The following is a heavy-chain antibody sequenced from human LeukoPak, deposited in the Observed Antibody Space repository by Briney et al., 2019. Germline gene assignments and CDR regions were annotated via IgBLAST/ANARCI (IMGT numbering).Heavy chain of an antibody. CDR3: ARARLLRDAFDI. V-gene: IGHV1-18*01. Sequence: ASVRVSCKPSGYTFTSYGISWVRQAPGQGLEWMGWISAYNGNTNYAQKLQGRVTMTTDTSTSTAYMELRSLRSDDTAVYYCARARLLRDAFDIWGQGTMVTVS. CDR2: ISAYNGNT. J-gene: IGHJ3*02. CDR1: GYTFTSYG. D-gene: IGHD3-22*01.